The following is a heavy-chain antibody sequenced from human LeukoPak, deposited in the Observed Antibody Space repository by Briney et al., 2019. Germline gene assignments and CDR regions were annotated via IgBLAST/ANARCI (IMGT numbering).Heavy chain of an antibody. CDR2: IKQDGSEK. J-gene: IGHJ6*04. CDR1: GFTHSSYW. V-gene: IGHV3-7*03. CDR3: ARVGYRYYYYGMDV. Sequence: GGSLRLSCAASGFTHSSYWMSWVRQAPGKGLEWVANIKQDGSEKYYVDSVKGRFTISRDNAKNSLYLQMNSLRAEDTAVYYCARVGYRYYYYGMDVWGKGTTVTVSS. D-gene: IGHD5-18*01.